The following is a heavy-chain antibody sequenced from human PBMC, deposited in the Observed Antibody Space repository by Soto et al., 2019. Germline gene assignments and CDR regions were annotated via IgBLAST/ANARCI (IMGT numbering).Heavy chain of an antibody. CDR3: TTAHIVVVVAATPDSHYYYGMDV. D-gene: IGHD2-15*01. J-gene: IGHJ6*02. CDR1: GFTFSNAW. Sequence: GGSLRLSCAASGFTFSNAWMNWVRQAPGKGLEWVGRIKSKTDGGTTDYAAPVKGRFTISRDDSKNTLYLQMNSLKTEDTAVYYCTTAHIVVVVAATPDSHYYYGMDVWGQGTTVTVSS. V-gene: IGHV3-15*07. CDR2: IKSKTDGGTT.